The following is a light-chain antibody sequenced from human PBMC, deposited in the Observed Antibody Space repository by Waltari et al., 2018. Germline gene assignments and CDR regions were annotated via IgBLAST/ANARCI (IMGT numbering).Light chain of an antibody. CDR3: QHYNNWPLT. J-gene: IGKJ4*01. Sequence: EILLTQSPATLSVSPGEGATLSCRASRSVSFKLAWYQQKPGQAPRLLIYGASTRATGVPARFSGGGSGTEFTLTITRLQSEDFSIYYCQHYNNWPLTFGGGTKVEIK. CDR1: RSVSFK. V-gene: IGKV3-15*01. CDR2: GAS.